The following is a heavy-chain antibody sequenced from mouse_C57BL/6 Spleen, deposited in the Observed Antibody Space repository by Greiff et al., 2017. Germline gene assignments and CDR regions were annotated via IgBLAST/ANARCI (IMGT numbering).Heavy chain of an antibody. J-gene: IGHJ3*01. D-gene: IGHD2-4*01. CDR3: ARLREGYDYDGRGFAY. Sequence: QVQLQQPGAELVKPGASVKLSCKASGYTFTSYWMQWVKPRPGQGLEWIGEIDPSDSYTNYNQKFKGKATLTVDTSSSTAYMQLSSLTSEDSAVYYCARLREGYDYDGRGFAYWGQGTLVTVSA. CDR1: GYTFTSYW. CDR2: IDPSDSYT. V-gene: IGHV1-50*01.